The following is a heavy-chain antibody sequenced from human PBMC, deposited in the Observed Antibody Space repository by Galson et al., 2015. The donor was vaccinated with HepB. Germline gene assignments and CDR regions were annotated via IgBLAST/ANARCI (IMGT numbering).Heavy chain of an antibody. CDR3: ARDLDGSGSYYYY. V-gene: IGHV1-2*06. Sequence: SVKVSCKASGYTFTGYYTHWVRQAPGQGLEWMGRINPNSGGTNYAQKFQGRVTMTRDTSISTAYMELSRLRSDDTAVYYCARDLDGSGSYYYYWGQGTLVTVSS. D-gene: IGHD3-10*01. CDR2: INPNSGGT. J-gene: IGHJ4*02. CDR1: GYTFTGYY.